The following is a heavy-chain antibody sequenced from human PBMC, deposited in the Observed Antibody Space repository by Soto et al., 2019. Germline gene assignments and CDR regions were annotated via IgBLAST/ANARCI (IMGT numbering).Heavy chain of an antibody. V-gene: IGHV3-30-3*01. J-gene: IGHJ6*02. Sequence: GGSLRLSCAASGFTFSSYAMHWVRQAPGKGLEWVAVISYDGSNKYYADSVKGRFTISRDNSKNTLYLQMNSLRAEDTAVYYCARDVYRVIPPYYYYGMDVWGQGTTVTVS. CDR1: GFTFSSYA. D-gene: IGHD3-16*02. CDR2: ISYDGSNK. CDR3: ARDVYRVIPPYYYYGMDV.